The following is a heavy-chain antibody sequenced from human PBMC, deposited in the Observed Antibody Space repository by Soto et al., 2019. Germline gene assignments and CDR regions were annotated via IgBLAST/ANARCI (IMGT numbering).Heavy chain of an antibody. CDR3: AKNRAAADIGWFDP. J-gene: IGHJ5*02. Sequence: EVQLLESGGGLVQPGGSLRLSCAASGFTFSIYAMTWVRQAPGKGLEWVSSISGNGGTTYYADSVKGRFTISRDNSKKTLYLKRNSLRAEDAAVYHCAKNRAAADIGWFDPWGQGTLVTVSS. D-gene: IGHD6-13*01. CDR1: GFTFSIYA. V-gene: IGHV3-23*01. CDR2: ISGNGGTT.